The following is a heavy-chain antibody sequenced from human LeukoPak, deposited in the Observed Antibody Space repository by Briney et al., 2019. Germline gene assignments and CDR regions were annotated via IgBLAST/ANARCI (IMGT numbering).Heavy chain of an antibody. D-gene: IGHD2-15*01. Sequence: GGSLRLSCAASGFTFSFHAMSWVRQAPGKGREWVAVISYDGSNKYYADSVKGRFTISRDNSKNTLYLQMNSLRAEDTAVYYCARADIVVVVAALFDYWGQGTLVTVSS. CDR3: ARADIVVVVAALFDY. J-gene: IGHJ4*02. CDR1: GFTFSFHA. V-gene: IGHV3-30-3*01. CDR2: ISYDGSNK.